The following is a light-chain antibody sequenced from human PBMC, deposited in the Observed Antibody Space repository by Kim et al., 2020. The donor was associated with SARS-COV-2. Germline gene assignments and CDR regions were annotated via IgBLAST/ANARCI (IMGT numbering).Light chain of an antibody. CDR2: AAS. J-gene: IGKJ1*01. Sequence: ASIGDRVTINCRASQDIANSLAWYPQKPGKVPQVLIYAASTLQSGVPSRFSGSGSGTEFTLTIGSLQTEDVATYYCQKYNSAPWTFGPGTKVDIK. V-gene: IGKV1-27*01. CDR3: QKYNSAPWT. CDR1: QDIANS.